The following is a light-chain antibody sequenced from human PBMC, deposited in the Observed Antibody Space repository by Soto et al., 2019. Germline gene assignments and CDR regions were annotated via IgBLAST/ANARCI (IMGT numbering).Light chain of an antibody. CDR2: EVS. V-gene: IGLV2-14*01. CDR3: SSYTSSTTWV. Sequence: QSALTQPASVSGSPGQSITISCTGTSSDVGAYNYVSWYQQHPGKAPKLMIYEVSYRPSGVSDRFSGSRSGNTASLPISGLQAEDESDYYCSSYTSSTTWVFGGGTKLTVL. J-gene: IGLJ3*02. CDR1: SSDVGAYNY.